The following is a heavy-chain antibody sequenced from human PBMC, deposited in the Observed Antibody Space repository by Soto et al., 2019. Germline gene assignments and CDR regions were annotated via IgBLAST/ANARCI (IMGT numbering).Heavy chain of an antibody. J-gene: IGHJ4*02. CDR1: GYTFTSYG. CDR3: ASESYGGEFDY. D-gene: IGHD4-17*01. Sequence: ASVKVSCKASGYTFTSYGISWVRQAPGQGLEWMGWMNPNSGNTGYAQKFQGRVTITRDTSASTAYMELSSLRSVHTAVYYCASESYGGEFDYWGQGTLVTVSS. V-gene: IGHV1-8*03. CDR2: MNPNSGNT.